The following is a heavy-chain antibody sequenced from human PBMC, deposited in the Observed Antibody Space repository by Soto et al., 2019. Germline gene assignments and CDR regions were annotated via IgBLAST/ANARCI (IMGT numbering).Heavy chain of an antibody. Sequence: SETLSLTCTVSGSSVDSGSYYWTWIRQPPGMGLEWIGNIFYSGTTNYNASLKSRVTMSLDTSKNQFSLQLSYVTAADTAMYYCARVSIPYYYNTSGQYYFDYWGQGTLVTVSA. CDR2: IFYSGTT. J-gene: IGHJ4*02. V-gene: IGHV4-61*01. D-gene: IGHD3-22*01. CDR3: ARVSIPYYYNTSGQYYFDY. CDR1: GSSVDSGSYY.